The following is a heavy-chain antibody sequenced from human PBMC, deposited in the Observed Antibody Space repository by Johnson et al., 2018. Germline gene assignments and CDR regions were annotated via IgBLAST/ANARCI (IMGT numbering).Heavy chain of an antibody. CDR2: ISGSGGST. D-gene: IGHD5-18*01. V-gene: IGHV3-23*04. Sequence: VQLVQSGGGLIQPGGSLRLSCAASGFTFSSYAMNWVRQAPGKGLEWVSAISGSGGSTYYADSVKARFTISRDNSKNTLYLQMNSLRAEDTAVYYCAKAPQGYSYGYGYYYSYMDVWGKGTTVTVSS. CDR1: GFTFSSYA. CDR3: AKAPQGYSYGYGYYYSYMDV. J-gene: IGHJ6*03.